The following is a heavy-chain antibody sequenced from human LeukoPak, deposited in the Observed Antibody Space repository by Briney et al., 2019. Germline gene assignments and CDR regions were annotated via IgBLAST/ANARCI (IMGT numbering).Heavy chain of an antibody. CDR2: ISYDGSNK. J-gene: IGHJ1*01. V-gene: IGHV3-30*04. Sequence: GRSLRLSCAASGFTFSSYAMHWVRQAPGKGLEWVAVISYDGSNKYYADSVKGRFTISRDNSKNTLYLQMNSLRAEDTAVYYCARDSGYSSGWYEYFQHWGQGTLVTVSS. D-gene: IGHD6-19*01. CDR1: GFTFSSYA. CDR3: ARDSGYSSGWYEYFQH.